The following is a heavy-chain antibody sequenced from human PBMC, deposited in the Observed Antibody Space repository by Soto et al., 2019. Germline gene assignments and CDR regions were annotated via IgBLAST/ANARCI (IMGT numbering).Heavy chain of an antibody. D-gene: IGHD2-2*01. J-gene: IGHJ6*02. Sequence: GASVKVSCKASGYTFTSYDINWVRQATGQGLEWMGWMNPNSGNTGYAQKFQGRVTMTRNTSISTAYMELSSLRSEDTAVYYCARGVVPAAIPRYYYYGMDVWGQGTTVTAP. CDR2: MNPNSGNT. CDR1: GYTFTSYD. CDR3: ARGVVPAAIPRYYYYGMDV. V-gene: IGHV1-8*01.